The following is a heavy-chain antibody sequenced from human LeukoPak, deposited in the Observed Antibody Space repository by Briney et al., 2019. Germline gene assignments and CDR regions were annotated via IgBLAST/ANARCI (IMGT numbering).Heavy chain of an antibody. V-gene: IGHV1-69*04. CDR2: IIPILGIA. D-gene: IGHD4-17*01. Sequence: GASVKVSCKASGGTFSSYAISWVRQAPGQGLEWMGRIIPILGIANYAQKFQGRVTITADKSTSTAYMELSSLRSEDTAVYYCARDGVTFGYGDYVNWFDPWGQGTLVIVSS. CDR3: ARDGVTFGYGDYVNWFDP. CDR1: GGTFSSYA. J-gene: IGHJ5*02.